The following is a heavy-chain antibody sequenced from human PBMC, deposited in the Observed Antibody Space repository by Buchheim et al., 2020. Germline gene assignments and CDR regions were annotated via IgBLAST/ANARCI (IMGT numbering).Heavy chain of an antibody. D-gene: IGHD6-13*01. J-gene: IGHJ4*02. CDR1: GFTFSRYG. V-gene: IGHV3-23*01. CDR2: NSESGGNT. Sequence: EVQLLESGGGSLQPGGSLRLSCAASGFTFSRYGMSWVRQAPGKGLEWVSRNSESGGNTYYADSVKGRFTIHRDNSKNTLYLQMNSLRVEDTAVYYCAKDRDYSRPPYGFDYWGQGTL. CDR3: AKDRDYSRPPYGFDY.